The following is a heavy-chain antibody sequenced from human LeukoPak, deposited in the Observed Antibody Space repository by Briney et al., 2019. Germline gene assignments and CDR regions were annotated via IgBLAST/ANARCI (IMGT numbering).Heavy chain of an antibody. D-gene: IGHD1-26*01. CDR2: ISGSGGIT. CDR3: AKGGSGSYARLNYLDY. Sequence: GGSLRLSCAASGLTFSSYAMSWVRQAPGKGLEWVSTISGSGGITYYADSVKGRFTISRDNAKNTLCLQMNSLRAEDTAVYYCAKGGSGSYARLNYLDYWGQGTLVTVSS. CDR1: GLTFSSYA. J-gene: IGHJ4*02. V-gene: IGHV3-23*01.